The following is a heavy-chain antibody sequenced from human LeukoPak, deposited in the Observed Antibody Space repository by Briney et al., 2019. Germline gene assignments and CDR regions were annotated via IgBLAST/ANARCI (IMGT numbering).Heavy chain of an antibody. CDR3: ARDCGTSGCDF. D-gene: IGHD5-12*01. V-gene: IGHV3-74*01. J-gene: IGHJ4*02. CDR1: GFTLSDYW. Sequence: QAGGSLRLSCAASGFTLSDYWMHWVRQAPGKGLVWVSRISTDGSSTTNADSVKGRFTISRDNAKNMVYLQMNSLRVEDTAVYYCARDCGTSGCDFWGRGTLVTVSS. CDR2: ISTDGSST.